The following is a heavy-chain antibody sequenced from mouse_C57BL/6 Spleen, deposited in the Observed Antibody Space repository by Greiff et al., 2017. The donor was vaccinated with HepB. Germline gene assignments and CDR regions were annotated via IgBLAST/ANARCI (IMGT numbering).Heavy chain of an antibody. CDR1: GFTFSDYY. Sequence: EVQLVESEGGLVQPGSSMKLSCTASGFTFSDYYMAWVRQVPEKGLEWVANINYDGSSTYYLDSLKSRFIISRDNAKNILYLQMSSLKSEDTATYYCARDKGNYYGSSYDAMDYWGQGTSVTVSS. D-gene: IGHD1-1*01. J-gene: IGHJ4*01. CDR2: INYDGSST. V-gene: IGHV5-16*01. CDR3: ARDKGNYYGSSYDAMDY.